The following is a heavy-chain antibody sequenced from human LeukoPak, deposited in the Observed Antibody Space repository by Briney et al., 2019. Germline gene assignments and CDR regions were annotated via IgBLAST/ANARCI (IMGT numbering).Heavy chain of an antibody. J-gene: IGHJ4*02. CDR1: GFTFSSYS. Sequence: GGSLRLSCAGSGFTFSSYSMNWVRQAPGKGLEWVSSISSSSSYIYYADSVKGRFTISRDNAKNSLYLQMNSLRAEDTAVYYCARDTTYSRRWPYMSYYFDYWGQGTLVTVSS. V-gene: IGHV3-21*01. D-gene: IGHD2/OR15-2a*01. CDR3: ARDTTYSRRWPYMSYYFDY. CDR2: ISSSSSYI.